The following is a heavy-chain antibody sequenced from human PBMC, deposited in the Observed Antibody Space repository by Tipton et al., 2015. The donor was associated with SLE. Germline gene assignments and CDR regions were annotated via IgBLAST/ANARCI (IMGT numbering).Heavy chain of an antibody. Sequence: TLSLTCTVSGGSISSGDYYWSLIRQPPGKGLEWIGYIYYSGSTYYNPSPKSRVTISVDTSKNQFSLKLSSVTAADTAVYYCAREAIQLLYYFDYWGQGTLVAVSS. CDR2: IYYSGST. V-gene: IGHV4-30-4*01. D-gene: IGHD5-18*01. J-gene: IGHJ4*02. CDR3: AREAIQLLYYFDY. CDR1: GGSISSGDYY.